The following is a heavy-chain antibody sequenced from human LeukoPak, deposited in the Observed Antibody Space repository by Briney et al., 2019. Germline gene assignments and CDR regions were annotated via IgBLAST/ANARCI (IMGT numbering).Heavy chain of an antibody. D-gene: IGHD6-19*01. CDR1: GITFRSSS. CDR2: IRFDGSTK. Sequence: GGSRRLSCVASGITFRSSSMHWVRQAPGKGLEWLAFIRFDGSTKYYADSVKGRFTVSRDNSKSTLYLQMNSLRAEDTAVYYCARNMYTSGWYRLGYWGQGTLVTVSS. J-gene: IGHJ4*02. CDR3: ARNMYTSGWYRLGY. V-gene: IGHV3-30*02.